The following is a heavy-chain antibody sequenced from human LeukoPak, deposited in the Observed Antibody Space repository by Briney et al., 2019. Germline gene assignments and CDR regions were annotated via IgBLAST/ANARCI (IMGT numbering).Heavy chain of an antibody. CDR2: IYYSGST. D-gene: IGHD3-10*01. CDR3: ARSMVRGVIALDY. CDR1: GGSISSSSYY. Sequence: SETLSLTCTVSGGSISSSSYYWGWIRQPPGKGLEWIGSIYYSGSTYYNPSLKSRVTISVDTSKNQFSPKLSSVTAADTAVYYCARSMVRGVIALDYWGQGTLVTVSS. J-gene: IGHJ4*02. V-gene: IGHV4-39*07.